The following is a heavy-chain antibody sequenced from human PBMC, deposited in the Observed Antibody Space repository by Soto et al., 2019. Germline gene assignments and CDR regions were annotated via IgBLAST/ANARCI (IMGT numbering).Heavy chain of an antibody. CDR2: ISGSGGST. CDR1: GFTFSSYA. Sequence: GGSLRLSCAASGFTFSSYAMSWVRQAPGKGLEWVSAISGSGGSTYYADSVKGRFTISRDNSKNMLYLQMNSLRAEDTAVYYCAKRGAIAVGGTRMYYYYYYMDVWGKGTTVTVSS. J-gene: IGHJ6*03. CDR3: AKRGAIAVGGTRMYYYYYYMDV. V-gene: IGHV3-23*01. D-gene: IGHD6-19*01.